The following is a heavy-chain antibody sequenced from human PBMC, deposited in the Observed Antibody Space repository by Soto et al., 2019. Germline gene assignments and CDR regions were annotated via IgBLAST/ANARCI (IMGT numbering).Heavy chain of an antibody. J-gene: IGHJ6*02. CDR2: IFPKFGTT. CDR3: EAEMTFGKLSVV. V-gene: IGHV1-69*01. CDR1: GDTDTNYV. Sequence: QVQLVQSGAEVKKPGSSVKVSCKASGDTDTNYVISWVRQAPGQGLEWMGGIFPKFGTTFSAQKLQDRLTITADESTSTVYMQLSSLRLDDTAVYYCEAEMTFGKLSVVWGQGTTVTVSS. D-gene: IGHD3-16*02.